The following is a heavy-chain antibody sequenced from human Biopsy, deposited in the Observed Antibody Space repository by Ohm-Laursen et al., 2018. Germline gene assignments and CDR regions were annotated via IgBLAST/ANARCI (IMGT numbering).Heavy chain of an antibody. V-gene: IGHV4-59*02. CDR2: IYYSVMT. D-gene: IGHD4-11*01. CDR1: GDSVTKYY. CDR3: ARDSGILNYGNFKYYHYCGMDV. Sequence: SETLSLTCTVSGDSVTKYYWSWIRQPPGKGLEWIGHIYYSVMTNYNPSLKSRVTISVDTSRNQVSLTLSSVTAADTAVYYCARDSGILNYGNFKYYHYCGMDVWGQGTKVTVSS. J-gene: IGHJ6*02.